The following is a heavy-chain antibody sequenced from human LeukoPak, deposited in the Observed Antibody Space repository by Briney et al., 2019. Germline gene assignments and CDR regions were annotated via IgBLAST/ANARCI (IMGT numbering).Heavy chain of an antibody. Sequence: SETLSLTCTVSGGSISSYYWSWIRQPPGKGLEWIGYIYYSGSTNYNPCLKSRVTISVDTSNNQFSLKLSSVTAADTAVYYCASSYGSGSALDYYGMDVWGQGTTVTVSS. J-gene: IGHJ6*02. CDR3: ASSYGSGSALDYYGMDV. D-gene: IGHD3-10*01. CDR1: GGSISSYY. CDR2: IYYSGST. V-gene: IGHV4-59*01.